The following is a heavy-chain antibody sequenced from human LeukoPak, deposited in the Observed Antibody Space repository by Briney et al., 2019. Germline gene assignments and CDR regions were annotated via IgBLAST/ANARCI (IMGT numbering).Heavy chain of an antibody. D-gene: IGHD3-3*01. CDR2: IRYDGSNK. J-gene: IGHJ4*02. CDR1: GFTFSSYG. V-gene: IGHV3-30*02. CDR3: AKDILSYDFWSGYYAGGGFDY. Sequence: GGSLRLSCAASGFTFSSYGMHWVRQAPGKGLEWVAFIRYDGSNKYYADSVKGRFTISRDNSKNSLYLQMNSLRTEDTALYYCAKDILSYDFWSGYYAGGGFDYWGQGTLVTVSS.